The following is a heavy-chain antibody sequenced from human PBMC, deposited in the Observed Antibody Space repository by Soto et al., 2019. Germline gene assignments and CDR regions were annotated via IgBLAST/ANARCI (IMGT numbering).Heavy chain of an antibody. CDR3: ASIVSSSSYYYYYMAV. V-gene: IGHV1-69*02. CDR2: IIPILGIA. CDR1: GGTFSSYT. J-gene: IGHJ6*03. Sequence: QVQLVQSGAEVKKPGSSVKVSCKASGGTFSSYTISWVRQAPGQGLEWMGRIIPILGIANYAQKFQGRVTITADKSTSTAYMELSSLRSEDTAVYYCASIVSSSSYYYYYMAVWGKGTTVTVSS. D-gene: IGHD6-6*01.